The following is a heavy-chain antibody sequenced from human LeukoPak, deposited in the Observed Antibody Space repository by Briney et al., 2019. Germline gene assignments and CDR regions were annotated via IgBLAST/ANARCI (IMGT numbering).Heavy chain of an antibody. CDR3: ARAPAYYYDSSIHIGDAFDI. CDR2: IYYSGST. CDR1: GGSINSTSNY. Sequence: PSETLSLTCTVSGGSINSTSNYWGWIRQPPGKGLEWIGYIYYSGSTYYNPSLKSRVTISVDTSKNQFSLKLSSVTAADTAVYYCARAPAYYYDSSIHIGDAFDIWGQGTMATVSS. J-gene: IGHJ3*02. D-gene: IGHD3-22*01. V-gene: IGHV4-30-4*08.